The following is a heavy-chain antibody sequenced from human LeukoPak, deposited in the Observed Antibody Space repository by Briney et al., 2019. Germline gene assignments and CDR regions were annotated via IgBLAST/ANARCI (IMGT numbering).Heavy chain of an antibody. J-gene: IGHJ5*02. V-gene: IGHV4-59*01. Sequence: PSETLSLTCTVSGGSISSYYWSWIRQSAGKGLEWIGNIYYSGGTKYNPSLNSRVTISIDTSKNQFSLKLKYATAADTAVYFCARDDVPYSAWGQGTLVTVSS. CDR3: ARDDVPYSA. CDR2: IYYSGGT. D-gene: IGHD2-15*01. CDR1: GGSISSYY.